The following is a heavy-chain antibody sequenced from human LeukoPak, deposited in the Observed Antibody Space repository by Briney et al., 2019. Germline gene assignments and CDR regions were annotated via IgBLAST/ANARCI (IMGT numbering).Heavy chain of an antibody. CDR2: IYYSGST. CDR3: ARLGWSGYYINWFDP. CDR1: GGSISSSNYY. Sequence: PSETLSLTCTVSGGSISSSNYYWGWIRQPPGKGLEWIGSIYYSGSTYYNPSLRSRVTISVDTSKNQFSLKLSSVTAADTAVYYCARLGWSGYYINWFDPWGQGTLVTVSS. J-gene: IGHJ5*02. V-gene: IGHV4-39*01. D-gene: IGHD3-3*01.